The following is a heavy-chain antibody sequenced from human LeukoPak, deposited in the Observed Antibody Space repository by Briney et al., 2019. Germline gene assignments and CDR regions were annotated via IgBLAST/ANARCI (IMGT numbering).Heavy chain of an antibody. CDR2: IYSDGST. CDR3: ARDLGYCSGSTCYVGYFDY. J-gene: IGHJ4*02. CDR1: GFTVSTNY. Sequence: GGSLRLSCAASGFTVSTNYMNWVRQAPGKGLEWVSLIYSDGSTYYADSVKGRFTISRDNSKNTLYLQMNSLRAEDTAVYYCARDLGYCSGSTCYVGYFDYWGQGTQVTVSS. D-gene: IGHD2-15*01. V-gene: IGHV3-66*01.